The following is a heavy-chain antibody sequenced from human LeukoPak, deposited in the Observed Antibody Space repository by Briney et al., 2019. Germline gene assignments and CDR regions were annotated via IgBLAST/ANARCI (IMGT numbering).Heavy chain of an antibody. CDR1: GFTFSSYA. CDR2: ISGSGGST. V-gene: IGHV3-23*01. J-gene: IGHJ4*02. CDR3: AKDISSWYGGRYYFDY. Sequence: PGGSLRLSCAASGFTFSSYAMSWVRQAPGKGLEWVSAISGSGGSTYYADSVKGRFTISRDNSKNTLYLQMNSLRAEDTAVYYCAKDISSWYGGRYYFDYWGQGTLATVSS. D-gene: IGHD6-13*01.